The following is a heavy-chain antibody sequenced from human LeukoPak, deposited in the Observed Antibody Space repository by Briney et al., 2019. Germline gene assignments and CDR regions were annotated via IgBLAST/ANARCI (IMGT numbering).Heavy chain of an antibody. V-gene: IGHV4-39*01. CDR2: ISYSGTT. J-gene: IGHJ4*02. D-gene: IGHD2-2*01. Sequence: SETLSLTCTVSGGSISSSSYYWGWIRQPPGKGLEWIGSISYSGTTYYDPSLKSRDTISVDTSKNQFSLRLSSVTAADTAVYYCARQNQLPSYFDYWGQGTLVTVSS. CDR1: GGSISSSSYY. CDR3: ARQNQLPSYFDY.